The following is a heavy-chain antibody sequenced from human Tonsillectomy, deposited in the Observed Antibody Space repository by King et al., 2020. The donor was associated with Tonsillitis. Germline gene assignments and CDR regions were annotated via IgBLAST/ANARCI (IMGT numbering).Heavy chain of an antibody. CDR3: AKSFLDYDILTGYYMAEYFQH. Sequence: VQLVESGGGVVQPGRSLRLSCAASGFTFSSYGMHGVRQAPGKGLEWVAVISYDGSNKYYADSVKGRFTISRDNSKNTLYLQMNSLRAEDTAVYYCAKSFLDYDILTGYYMAEYFQHWGQGTLVTVSS. D-gene: IGHD3-9*01. CDR1: GFTFSSYG. V-gene: IGHV3-30*18. J-gene: IGHJ1*01. CDR2: ISYDGSNK.